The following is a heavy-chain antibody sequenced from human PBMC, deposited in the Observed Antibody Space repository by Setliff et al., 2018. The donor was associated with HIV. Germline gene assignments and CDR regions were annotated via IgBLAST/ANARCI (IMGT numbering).Heavy chain of an antibody. CDR2: FNREYGGT. D-gene: IGHD2-21*02. V-gene: IGHV1-24*01. CDR1: GYSLIALS. J-gene: IGHJ4*01. CDR3: AREPSYCGHDCCSLLDY. Sequence: ASVKVSCKVSGYSLIALSMHWVRQTPGKGLEWMGRFNREYGGTIYSPNFQDRVTMTEDASTDTLYLQMNSLRAEDTALYYCAREPSYCGHDCCSLLDYWGQGTLVTVS.